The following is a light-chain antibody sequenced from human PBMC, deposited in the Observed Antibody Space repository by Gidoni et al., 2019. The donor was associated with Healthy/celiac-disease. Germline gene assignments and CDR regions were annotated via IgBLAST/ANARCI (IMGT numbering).Light chain of an antibody. J-gene: IGKJ4*01. Sequence: EIGLTQSPATLSLSPGERATLSCGASQSVSRSYLAWYQQKPGLAPRLLIYDASSRATGIPDRFSGSGSVTDFTLTISRLEPEDFAVYYCQQYGSSPLTFXGXTKVEIK. CDR2: DAS. V-gene: IGKV3D-20*01. CDR1: QSVSRSY. CDR3: QQYGSSPLT.